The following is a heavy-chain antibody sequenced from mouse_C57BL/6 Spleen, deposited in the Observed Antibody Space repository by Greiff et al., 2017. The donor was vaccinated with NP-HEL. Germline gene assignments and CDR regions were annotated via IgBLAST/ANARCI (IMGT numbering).Heavy chain of an antibody. Sequence: QVQLQQSGAELARPGASVKLSCKASGYTFTSYGISWVKQRPGQGLEWIGEIYPRSGNTYYNEKFKGKATLTADKSSSTAYMELRSLTSEDSAVYFCARYSITTVVATDFDYWGQGTTLTVSS. CDR3: ARYSITTVVATDFDY. CDR2: IYPRSGNT. V-gene: IGHV1-81*01. CDR1: GYTFTSYG. J-gene: IGHJ2*01. D-gene: IGHD1-1*01.